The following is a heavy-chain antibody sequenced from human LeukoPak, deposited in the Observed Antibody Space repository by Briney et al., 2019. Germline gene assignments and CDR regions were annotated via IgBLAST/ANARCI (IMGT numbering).Heavy chain of an antibody. CDR2: INPNSGGT. V-gene: IGHV1-2*02. CDR3: AREGYVDIVVHYYYYMDV. D-gene: IGHD5-12*01. CDR1: GYTFTGYY. J-gene: IGHJ6*03. Sequence: GASVKVSCKASGYTFTGYYMHWVRQAPGQGLEWMGWINPNSGGTNYAQKFQGRVTMTRDTSISTAYMELSRLRSDDTAVYYCAREGYVDIVVHYYYYMDVWGKGTTVTISS.